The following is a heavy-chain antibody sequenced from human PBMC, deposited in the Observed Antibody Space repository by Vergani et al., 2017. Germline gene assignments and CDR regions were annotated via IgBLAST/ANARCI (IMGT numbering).Heavy chain of an antibody. CDR3: AKDRLLVPNWYCDL. CDR1: GFTFSSYA. J-gene: IGHJ2*01. Sequence: EVQLLESGGGLVQPGGSLRLSCAASGFTFSSYAMSWVRQAPGKGLEWVSAISGSGGSTYYADSVKGRFTIARDNSKNTLDLQMNSLRAEDPAVYYCAKDRLLVPNWYCDLWGRGTLVTVSS. CDR2: ISGSGGST. V-gene: IGHV3-23*01. D-gene: IGHD2-15*01.